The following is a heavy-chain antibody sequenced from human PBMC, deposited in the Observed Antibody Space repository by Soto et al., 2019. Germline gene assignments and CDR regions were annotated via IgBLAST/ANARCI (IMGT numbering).Heavy chain of an antibody. J-gene: IGHJ6*02. CDR1: GYSFSSYG. CDR2: ISPYNDDT. D-gene: IGHD3-22*01. CDR3: ARGGYYDSSGARNYHYYGMDV. V-gene: IGHV1-18*01. Sequence: ASVKVSCKASGYSFSSYGITWVRQAPGQGLEWLGWISPYNDDTKYAQRLQGRVTMTTDTSTRTAYMDIRGLRSDDTAIYYCARGGYYDSSGARNYHYYGMDVWGPGTTVTVSS.